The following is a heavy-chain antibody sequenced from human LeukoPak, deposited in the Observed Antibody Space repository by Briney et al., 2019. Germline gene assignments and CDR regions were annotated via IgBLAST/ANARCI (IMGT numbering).Heavy chain of an antibody. CDR1: GFTFRSYW. Sequence: GGSLRLSCAASGFTFRSYWMQWVRQAPGKGLVWVSRINSDGSSTSYADSVKGRFTISRDSAKNTLYLVMNSLRAEDTAVYYCARSYYYGSAGYAFDIWGQGTMVTVSS. CDR2: INSDGSST. J-gene: IGHJ3*02. D-gene: IGHD3-10*01. CDR3: ARSYYYGSAGYAFDI. V-gene: IGHV3-74*01.